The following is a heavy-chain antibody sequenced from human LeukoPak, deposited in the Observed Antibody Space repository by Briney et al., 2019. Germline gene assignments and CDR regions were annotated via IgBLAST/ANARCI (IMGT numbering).Heavy chain of an antibody. CDR2: INPSGGST. V-gene: IGHV1-46*01. CDR1: AGTFSSYA. J-gene: IGHJ4*02. Sequence: ASVKVTCKASAGTFSSYAISWVRQAPGQGLEWMGIINPSGGSTSYAQKFQGRVTMTRDTSTSTVYMELSSLRSEDTAVYYCARESLAGSPNYWGQGTLVTVSS. CDR3: ARESLAGSPNY. D-gene: IGHD3-10*01.